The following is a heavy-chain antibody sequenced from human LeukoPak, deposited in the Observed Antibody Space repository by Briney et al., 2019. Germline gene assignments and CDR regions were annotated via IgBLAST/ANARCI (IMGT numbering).Heavy chain of an antibody. Sequence: SETLSLTCTVSGGSISSYYWSWIRQPPGKGLEWIGYIYHSGSTYYNPSLKSRVTISVDTSKNQFSLKLSSVTAADTAVYYCARQHWRGNYYFDYWGQGTLVTVSS. CDR2: IYHSGST. D-gene: IGHD1-1*01. V-gene: IGHV4-59*04. CDR1: GGSISSYY. J-gene: IGHJ4*02. CDR3: ARQHWRGNYYFDY.